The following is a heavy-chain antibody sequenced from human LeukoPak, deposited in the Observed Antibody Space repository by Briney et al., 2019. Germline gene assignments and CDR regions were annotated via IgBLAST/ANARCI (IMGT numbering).Heavy chain of an antibody. D-gene: IGHD3-10*01. V-gene: IGHV3-21*01. CDR1: GFTFDDFS. J-gene: IGHJ3*02. CDR2: ISGSSSYI. CDR3: ARVPREFGRNDAFDI. Sequence: GGSLRLSCAASGFTFDDFSMHWVRQAPGKGLEWVSSISGSSSYIYYADSVKGRFTISRDNAKNSLYLQMNSLRAEDTAVYYCARVPREFGRNDAFDIWGQGTMVTVSS.